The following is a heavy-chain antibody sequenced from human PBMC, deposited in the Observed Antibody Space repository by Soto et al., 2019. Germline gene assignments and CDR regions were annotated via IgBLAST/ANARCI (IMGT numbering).Heavy chain of an antibody. J-gene: IGHJ4*02. CDR2: INSDGSDI. CDR3: ARSAYGSGGGNDS. D-gene: IGHD3-10*01. Sequence: EVQLVESGGGLVQPGGSLRLSCAASAFTFSSYWMHWVRQAPGKGLVWVSRINSDGSDISHADSVKGRFTISRDNAKNRLYRKMNRLRAGETGVYYCARSAYGSGGGNDSWGQGTLVTVSS. CDR1: AFTFSSYW. V-gene: IGHV3-74*01.